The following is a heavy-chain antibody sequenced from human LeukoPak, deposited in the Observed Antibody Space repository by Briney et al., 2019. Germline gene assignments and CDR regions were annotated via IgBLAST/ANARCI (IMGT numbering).Heavy chain of an antibody. CDR1: GGSFSGYY. CDR2: INHSGST. J-gene: IGHJ4*02. D-gene: IGHD6-19*01. Sequence: PSETLSLTCAVYGGSFSGYYWSWIRQPPGKGLEWIGEINHSGSTNYNPSLKSRVTISVDTSKNQFSLKLSSVTAADTAVYYCARESIAVAGAPFDYWGQGTLVTVSS. CDR3: ARESIAVAGAPFDY. V-gene: IGHV4-34*01.